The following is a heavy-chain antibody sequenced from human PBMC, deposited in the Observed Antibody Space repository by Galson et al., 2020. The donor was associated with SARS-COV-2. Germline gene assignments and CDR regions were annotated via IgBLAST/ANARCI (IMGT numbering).Heavy chain of an antibody. CDR1: GYTFSDYY. J-gene: IGHJ2*01. Sequence: ASVKVSCKASGYTFSDYYVHWVRQAAGQGLEWMGRINDNSGDTNYAQEFQGRVTMTRDTSITTAYMEVSRLTSDDTAVYYCARVRRDRYWYFDLWGRGTLVTVSS. V-gene: IGHV1-2*06. CDR3: ARVRRDRYWYFDL. CDR2: INDNSGDT.